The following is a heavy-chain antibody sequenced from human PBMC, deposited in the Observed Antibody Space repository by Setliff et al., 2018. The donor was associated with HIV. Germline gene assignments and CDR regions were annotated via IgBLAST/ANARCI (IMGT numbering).Heavy chain of an antibody. Sequence: PSETLSLTCTVSGGSISNNSYCWGWVRQPPGKGLELIGNLFYNGNTYYNPSLKSRVTISVDTSKNQFSLMWSSVTAADTAIYFCARQFRYPNRAVAGVDYWGQGTLVTVSS. CDR2: LFYNGNT. J-gene: IGHJ4*02. D-gene: IGHD6-19*01. V-gene: IGHV4-39*01. CDR1: GGSISNNSYC. CDR3: ARQFRYPNRAVAGVDY.